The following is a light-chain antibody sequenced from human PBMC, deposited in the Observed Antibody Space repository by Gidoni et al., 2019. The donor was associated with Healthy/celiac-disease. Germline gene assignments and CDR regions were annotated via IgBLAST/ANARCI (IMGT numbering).Light chain of an antibody. CDR2: GAS. CDR1: SVSSSY. J-gene: IGKJ1*01. V-gene: IGKV3-20*01. Sequence: SVSSSYLAWYQQKPGQAPRLLIYGASSRANGIPDRFSGSGSGTDFTLTISRLEPEDFAVYYCQQYGSSPRTFGHXTKVGIK. CDR3: QQYGSSPRT.